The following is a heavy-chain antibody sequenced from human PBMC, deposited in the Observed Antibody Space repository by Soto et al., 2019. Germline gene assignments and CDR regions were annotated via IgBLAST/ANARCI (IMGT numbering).Heavy chain of an antibody. D-gene: IGHD2-15*01. CDR3: ARGFSGYCSGGSCSSFDY. CDR2: IFHSGIT. Sequence: QVQLQESGPGLVKPSGTLSLTCAVSGDSISSTHWWTWGRQPPGKGLEYIGQIFHSGITNYNPSLESRVTISLDKSKSQFSLELNSVTGADTAIYYCARGFSGYCSGGSCSSFDYWGQGTLVTVSS. CDR1: GDSISSTHW. V-gene: IGHV4-4*02. J-gene: IGHJ4*02.